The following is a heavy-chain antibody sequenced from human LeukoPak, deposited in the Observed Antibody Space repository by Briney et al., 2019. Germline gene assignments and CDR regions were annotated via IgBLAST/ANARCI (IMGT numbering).Heavy chain of an antibody. CDR1: GGTFSSYA. J-gene: IGHJ4*02. D-gene: IGHD3-10*01. CDR3: ARGFLYYYGSGSFPFDY. CDR2: IIPILGIA. V-gene: IGHV1-69*04. Sequence: ASVKVSCKASGGTFSSYAISWVRQAPGQGLEWMGRIIPILGIANYAQKFQGRVTITADKSTSTAYMELSSLRSEDTAVYYCARGFLYYYGSGSFPFDYWGQGTLVTVSS.